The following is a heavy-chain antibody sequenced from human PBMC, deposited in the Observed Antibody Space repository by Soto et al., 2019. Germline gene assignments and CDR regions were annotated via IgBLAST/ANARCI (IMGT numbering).Heavy chain of an antibody. Sequence: QVQLVQSGAEVKQPGASVKVSCKASGYTFTGYYMHWVRQAPGQGLEWMGWINPNSGGTNYAQKFQGWVTMTRDTSISTAYMELSRLRSDDTAVYYCARSSPITMVRGVPSYYFDYWGQGTLVTVSS. D-gene: IGHD3-10*01. CDR2: INPNSGGT. J-gene: IGHJ4*02. V-gene: IGHV1-2*04. CDR1: GYTFTGYY. CDR3: ARSSPITMVRGVPSYYFDY.